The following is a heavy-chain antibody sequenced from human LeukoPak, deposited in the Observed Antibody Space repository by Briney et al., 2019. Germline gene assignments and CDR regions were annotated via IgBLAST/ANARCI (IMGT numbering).Heavy chain of an antibody. Sequence: SETLSLTCTVSGGSISSSSYYWGWIRQPPGKGLEWIGSIYYSGSTYYNPSLKSRVTISVDTSKNQFSLKLSSVTAADTAVYYCAREIRPEYYYDSSGPAPRKTYAFDIWGQGTMVTVSS. CDR2: IYYSGST. V-gene: IGHV4-39*07. CDR3: AREIRPEYYYDSSGPAPRKTYAFDI. CDR1: GGSISSSSYY. J-gene: IGHJ3*02. D-gene: IGHD3-22*01.